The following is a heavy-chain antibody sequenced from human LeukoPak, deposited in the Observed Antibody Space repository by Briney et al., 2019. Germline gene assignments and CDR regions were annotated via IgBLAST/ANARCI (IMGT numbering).Heavy chain of an antibody. J-gene: IGHJ6*03. CDR1: GYTFTSYY. Sequence: ASVKVSCKASGYTFTSYYMHWVRQAPGKGLEWMGGFDPEDGETIYAQKFQGRVTMTEDTSTDTAYMELSGLRSEDTAVYYCATQGWSGFDWLGYMDVWGKGATVTVSS. CDR2: FDPEDGET. CDR3: ATQGWSGFDWLGYMDV. V-gene: IGHV1-24*01. D-gene: IGHD3-9*01.